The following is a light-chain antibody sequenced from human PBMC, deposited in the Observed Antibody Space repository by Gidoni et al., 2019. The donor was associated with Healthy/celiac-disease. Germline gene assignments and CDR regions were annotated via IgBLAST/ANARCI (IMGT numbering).Light chain of an antibody. CDR1: QDTSNY. V-gene: IGKV1-33*01. J-gene: IGKJ5*01. CDR2: DAS. Sequence: DIQISQYPSFLSASLGDRVTITCQAIQDTSNYLNWYQQKPGNAPKLLIYDASNLETGVPSRYSGSGCGTDFTSTISSLQPEDIATYYCQQYDNLPITFGQETRLEIK. CDR3: QQYDNLPIT.